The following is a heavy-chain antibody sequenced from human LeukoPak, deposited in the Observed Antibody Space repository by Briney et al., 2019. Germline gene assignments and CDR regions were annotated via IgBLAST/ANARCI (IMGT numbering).Heavy chain of an antibody. V-gene: IGHV3-48*03. CDR3: ARSFYYTSSGYYSDAFDI. Sequence: PGGSLRLSCVASGFTFSDYEMNWVRQSPGKGLEWLAYITDSGSTISYADSVKGRFTISRDNTKNSLSLQMNSLRAEDTAVYYCARSFYYTSSGYYSDAFDIWGHGTVVTVSS. J-gene: IGHJ3*02. CDR2: ITDSGSTI. D-gene: IGHD3-22*01. CDR1: GFTFSDYE.